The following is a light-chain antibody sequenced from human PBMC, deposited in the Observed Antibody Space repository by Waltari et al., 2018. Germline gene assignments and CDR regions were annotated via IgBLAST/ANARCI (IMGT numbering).Light chain of an antibody. J-gene: IGKJ1*01. CDR1: QSISTS. CDR2: RAS. CDR3: QQYNNFSPWP. V-gene: IGKV1-5*03. Sequence: IQVTQSPSTLSASVGDRVTVTCRVNQSISTSLARYQQKPGKAPKLLIYRASNLEDGVPSRFSGSGSGTEFTLTISSLQPDDFATYYCQQYNNFSPWPFGQGTKVDIK.